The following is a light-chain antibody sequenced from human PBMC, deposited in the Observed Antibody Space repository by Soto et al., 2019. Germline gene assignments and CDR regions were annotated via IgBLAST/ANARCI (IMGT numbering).Light chain of an antibody. CDR1: SSNIGSNY. J-gene: IGLJ3*02. Sequence: QSVLTQPPSASGTPGQRVTISCSGSSSNIGSNYVYWYQQLPGTAPKLLIYRNNQRPSGVPDRFSGSKSGTSAPLAISGLRSEDEADYYCAAWDDSLSGWVFGGGTKLTVL. CDR3: AAWDDSLSGWV. V-gene: IGLV1-47*01. CDR2: RNN.